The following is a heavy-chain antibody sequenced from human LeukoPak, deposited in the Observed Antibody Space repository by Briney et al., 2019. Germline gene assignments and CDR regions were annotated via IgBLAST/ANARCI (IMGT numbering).Heavy chain of an antibody. CDR3: ARDLRVVAVGIAAPKGY. V-gene: IGHV3-7*01. Sequence: PGGSLRLSCAASGFTFSSYWMSWVRQAPGKGLEWVANVKQDGSEEYYVDSVKGRFTISRDNAKNSLYLQMNRLRAEDTAVYYCARDLRVVAVGIAAPKGYWGQGTLVTVSS. CDR1: GFTFSSYW. J-gene: IGHJ4*02. D-gene: IGHD6-6*01. CDR2: VKQDGSEE.